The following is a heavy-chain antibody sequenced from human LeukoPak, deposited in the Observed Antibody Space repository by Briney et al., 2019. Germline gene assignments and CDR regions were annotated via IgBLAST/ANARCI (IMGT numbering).Heavy chain of an antibody. J-gene: IGHJ3*02. CDR3: ARELPNDYGDYASAFDI. Sequence: GGSLRLSCAASGFTFSSYSMNWVRQAPGKGLEWVSSISSSSSYIYYADSVKGRFTISRDNAKNSLYLQMNSLRAEDTAVYYCARELPNDYGDYASAFDIWGQGTMVTVSS. D-gene: IGHD4-17*01. V-gene: IGHV3-21*01. CDR1: GFTFSSYS. CDR2: ISSSSSYI.